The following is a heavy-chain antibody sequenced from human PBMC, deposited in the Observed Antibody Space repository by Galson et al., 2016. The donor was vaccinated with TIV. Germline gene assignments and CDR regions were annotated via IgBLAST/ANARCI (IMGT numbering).Heavy chain of an antibody. Sequence: LRLSCAATGFRFYEFEMSWVRQAPGKGLEWVSAISAGATNKYYADSVKGRFTISRDNSKNTLYLQMNSLRAEDTATYYCGRAFYNNDWFIEYWGQGTLVTVSS. V-gene: IGHV3-23*01. D-gene: IGHD3-9*01. CDR3: GRAFYNNDWFIEY. CDR1: GFRFYEFE. CDR2: ISAGATNK. J-gene: IGHJ4*02.